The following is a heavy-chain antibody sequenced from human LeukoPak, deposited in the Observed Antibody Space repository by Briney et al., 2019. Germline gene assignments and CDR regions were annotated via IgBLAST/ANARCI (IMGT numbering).Heavy chain of an antibody. V-gene: IGHV4-59*01. CDR2: IYYSGGT. Sequence: SETLSLTCTVSGGSISSYYWSWIRQPPGKGLEWIGYIYYSGGTNYNPSLKSRVTISVDTSKNQFSLKLSSVTAADTAVYYCARAGLRYFDWLPFDYWGQGTLVTVSS. J-gene: IGHJ4*02. D-gene: IGHD3-9*01. CDR3: ARAGLRYFDWLPFDY. CDR1: GGSISSYY.